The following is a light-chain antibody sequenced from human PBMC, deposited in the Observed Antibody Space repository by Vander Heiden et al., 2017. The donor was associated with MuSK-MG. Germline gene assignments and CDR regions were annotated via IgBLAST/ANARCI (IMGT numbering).Light chain of an antibody. Sequence: QSVLTQPPSASGTPGQRVIISCSGTSSNIGANPVNWYQQVPGTPPHLLIYGNNQRLSGVPDRFAGSRSGTSASLAISGLQSEDEADYYCAAWDDRLSIYVFGTGSQVTVL. J-gene: IGLJ1*01. V-gene: IGLV1-44*01. CDR3: AAWDDRLSIYV. CDR1: SSNIGANP. CDR2: GNN.